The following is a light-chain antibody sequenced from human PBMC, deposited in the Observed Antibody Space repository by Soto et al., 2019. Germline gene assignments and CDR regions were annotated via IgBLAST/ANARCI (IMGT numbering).Light chain of an antibody. J-gene: IGLJ1*01. CDR3: SSYTSSSTSCV. Sequence: QSVLTQPASVSGSPGQSITISCTGTSSDVGGYNYVSWYQQHPGKAPKLMIYEVSNRPSGVSNRFSGSKSGNTASLTISGLQAEDEADYYCSSYTSSSTSCVFGTGTKVPVL. V-gene: IGLV2-14*01. CDR2: EVS. CDR1: SSDVGGYNY.